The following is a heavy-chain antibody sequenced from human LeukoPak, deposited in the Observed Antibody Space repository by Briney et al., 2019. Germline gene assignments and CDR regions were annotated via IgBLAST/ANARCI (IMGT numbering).Heavy chain of an antibody. CDR1: GFTFSNYA. CDR2: ISGSGGST. V-gene: IGHV3-23*01. D-gene: IGHD1-26*01. J-gene: IGHJ5*02. Sequence: GGSLRLSCAASGFTFSNYALNWVRQAPGKGLEWVSSISGSGGSTYYADSVKGRFTISRDNSKNTLTLQMNSMSAEDTAVYYCAKEEKVGSTRRWFDPWGQGTLVTVSS. CDR3: AKEEKVGSTRRWFDP.